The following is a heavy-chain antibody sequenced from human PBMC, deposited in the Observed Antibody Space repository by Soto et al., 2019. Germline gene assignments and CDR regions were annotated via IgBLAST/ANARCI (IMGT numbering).Heavy chain of an antibody. Sequence: QVQLQESGPGLVKPSQTLSLTCTVSGGSISSGGYYWSWIRQHPGKGLEWIGYIYYSGSTYYNPSLKSRVTISVDTSKNQFSLKLSSVTAAYTAVYYCARERDAAYGDSASGKTRENHWFDPWGQGTLVTVSS. CDR3: ARERDAAYGDSASGKTRENHWFDP. CDR2: IYYSGST. V-gene: IGHV4-31*03. CDR1: GGSISSGGYY. J-gene: IGHJ5*02. D-gene: IGHD4-17*01.